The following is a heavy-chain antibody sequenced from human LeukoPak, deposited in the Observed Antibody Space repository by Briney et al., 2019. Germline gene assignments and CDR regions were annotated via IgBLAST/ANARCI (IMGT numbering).Heavy chain of an antibody. J-gene: IGHJ4*02. CDR3: TRATYGSGSPPFGY. V-gene: IGHV3-49*04. CDR2: IRSKAYGGTR. Sequence: GGSLRLSCTASGFTFGDYAMNWVRQAPGKGLEWVGFIRSKAYGGTREYAASVKGRFTISRDDSKSIAYLQMNSLKTEDTAVYYCTRATYGSGSPPFGYWGQGTLVTVSS. CDR1: GFTFGDYA. D-gene: IGHD3-10*01.